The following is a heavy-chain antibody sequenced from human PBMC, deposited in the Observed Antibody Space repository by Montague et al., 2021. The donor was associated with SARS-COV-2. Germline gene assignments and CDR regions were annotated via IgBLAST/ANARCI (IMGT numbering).Heavy chain of an antibody. V-gene: IGHV6-1*01. CDR3: TSGRERNYNVMDV. Sequence: CAISGDRVSSNSATWNWVRQSPSRGLEWLGRTYYRSKWYNDYAVSVRGRVTINPDTSKNQFSLQLNSVTPEDTAIYCCTSGRERNYNVMDVWGQGTTVTVSS. J-gene: IGHJ6*02. CDR1: GDRVSSNSAT. CDR2: TYYRSKWYN. D-gene: IGHD1-1*01.